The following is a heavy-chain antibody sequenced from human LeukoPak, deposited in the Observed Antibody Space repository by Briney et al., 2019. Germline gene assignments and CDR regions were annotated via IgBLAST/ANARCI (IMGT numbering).Heavy chain of an antibody. J-gene: IGHJ4*02. D-gene: IGHD3-22*01. V-gene: IGHV1-69*13. CDR3: ARVGDSSGYYYFDY. CDR1: GGTFSSYA. CDR2: ITPIFGTA. Sequence: SVKVSCKASGGTFSSYAISWVRQAPGQGLEWMGGITPIFGTANYAQKFQGRVTTTADESTSTAYMELSSLRSEDTAVYYCARVGDSSGYYYFDYWGQGTLVTVSS.